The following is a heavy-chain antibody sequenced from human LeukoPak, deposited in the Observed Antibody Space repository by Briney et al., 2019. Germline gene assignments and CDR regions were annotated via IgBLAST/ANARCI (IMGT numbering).Heavy chain of an antibody. J-gene: IGHJ4*02. Sequence: GGSLRLSCAASGFTMRNHWMSWVRQAPGKGLEWVADIKQDGSEKYYVDSVKGRFTISRDNAKNSLYLQMNSLRAEDTAVYYCARDVGPTGCDWGQGTLVTVSS. CDR3: ARDVGPTGCD. V-gene: IGHV3-7*03. D-gene: IGHD2-15*01. CDR2: IKQDGSEK. CDR1: GFTMRNHW.